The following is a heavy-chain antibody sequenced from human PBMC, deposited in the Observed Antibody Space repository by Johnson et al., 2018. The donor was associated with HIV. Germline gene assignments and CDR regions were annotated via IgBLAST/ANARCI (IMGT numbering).Heavy chain of an antibody. Sequence: EVQLVEPGGGLVKPGGSLRVSCAASGFAFSNAWMNWVRQAPGKGLEYVSAISSNGGRTYYANSVKGRFTISRDNSKNTLSLQMGSLRAEDTAVYYCARSNAFDIWGQGTMVTVSS. CDR2: ISSNGGRT. CDR3: ARSNAFDI. CDR1: GFAFSNAW. V-gene: IGHV3-64*01. J-gene: IGHJ3*02.